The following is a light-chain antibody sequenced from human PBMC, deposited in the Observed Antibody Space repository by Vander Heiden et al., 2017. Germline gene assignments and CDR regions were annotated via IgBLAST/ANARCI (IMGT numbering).Light chain of an antibody. Sequence: SYELTQPPSVSVSPGQTASITCSGDNLGDKYACWYQQTPGQSPVLVIDQDSKRPAGSPERVSGSNAGNTATLTISGTKAMDEADYYCQAWDSSTAVFGGGTKLTVL. CDR2: QDS. CDR3: QAWDSSTAV. J-gene: IGLJ2*01. V-gene: IGLV3-1*01. CDR1: NLGDKY.